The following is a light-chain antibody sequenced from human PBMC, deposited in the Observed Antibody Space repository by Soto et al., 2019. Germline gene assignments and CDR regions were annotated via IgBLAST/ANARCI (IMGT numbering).Light chain of an antibody. CDR2: WAS. CDR3: QQYSSLPLT. J-gene: IGKJ4*01. V-gene: IGKV4-1*01. CDR1: QSVLYSSNNENH. Sequence: DTVMTQSPDSLAVSLGERATIHCRSSQSVLYSSNNENHLAWYQQKPGQPPKLLIYWASTRESGVPDRFSGRGSGTDFTLTISSLQAEDGAVYYCQQYSSLPLTFGGGTKVEIK.